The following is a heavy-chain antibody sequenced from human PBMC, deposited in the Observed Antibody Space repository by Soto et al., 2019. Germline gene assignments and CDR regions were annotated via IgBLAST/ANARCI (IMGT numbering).Heavy chain of an antibody. Sequence: QVQLQQWGAGLLKPSETLSLTCAVYGGSFSGYYWSWIRQPPGKGLEWIGEINHSGSTNYNPSLKSRVTISVDTSKNQFSLKLSSVTAADTAVYYCARGREGVTTGLYYYYYMDVWGKGTTVTVSS. V-gene: IGHV4-34*01. J-gene: IGHJ6*03. CDR1: GGSFSGYY. CDR3: ARGREGVTTGLYYYYYMDV. D-gene: IGHD4-4*01. CDR2: INHSGST.